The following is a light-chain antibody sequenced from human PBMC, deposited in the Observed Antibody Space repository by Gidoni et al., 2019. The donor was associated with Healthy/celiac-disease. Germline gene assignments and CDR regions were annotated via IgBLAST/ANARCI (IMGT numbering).Light chain of an antibody. J-gene: IGKJ1*01. CDR2: GAS. CDR1: QSVSSN. V-gene: IGKV3-15*01. Sequence: EIVMTQSPATLSVSPGASATLSCRASQSVSSNLAGYQQKPGQAPRLLIYGASTRATGIPARFSGSGSGTEFTLTISSLQSEDFAVYYCQQYNNWPRTFGQGTKVEIK. CDR3: QQYNNWPRT.